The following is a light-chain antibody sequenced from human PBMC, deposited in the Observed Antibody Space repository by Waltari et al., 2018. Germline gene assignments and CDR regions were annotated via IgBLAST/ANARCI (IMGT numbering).Light chain of an antibody. CDR3: SSYSDTYNLV. CDR1: RGDVGAYPY. J-gene: IGLJ2*01. V-gene: IGLV2-8*01. Sequence: QSALTQPPSASGSPGQSVPISCTATRGDVGAYPYVSWYQQLPGSAPKLIIYEVDKRPSGVPGRFSGSKSGNTASLTVSGAQAEDEGDYYCSSYSDTYNLVFGGGTKLTVL. CDR2: EVD.